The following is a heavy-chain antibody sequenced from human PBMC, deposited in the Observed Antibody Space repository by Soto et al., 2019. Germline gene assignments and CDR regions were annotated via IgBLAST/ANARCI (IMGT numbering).Heavy chain of an antibody. J-gene: IGHJ6*02. V-gene: IGHV5-51*01. CDR3: VNGHYLLPPATDRRMGYYYGLDF. Sequence: GYSLKISCKGSGYSFTTYWVAWVRQMPGKGLEWMASIYPGDSDTRYSPSFQGQVTISADKSISTAYLQWNFLKASDTAMYYCVNGHYLLPPATDRRMGYYYGLDFCGQGTTVTAS. CDR1: GYSFTTYW. CDR2: IYPGDSDT. D-gene: IGHD1-7*01.